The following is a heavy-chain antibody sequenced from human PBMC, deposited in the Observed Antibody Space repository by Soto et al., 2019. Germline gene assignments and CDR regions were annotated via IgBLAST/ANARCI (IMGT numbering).Heavy chain of an antibody. D-gene: IGHD3-22*01. V-gene: IGHV4-59*01. J-gene: IGHJ3*02. CDR3: ARSRGIYYDSSEDAFDI. CDR1: GGSICCYY. CDR2: ISYSGST. Sequence: SETLSLSCSVSGGSICCYYWRWIWKPPGKGLLRLAYISYSGSTNYNPSLKSRVNISVATSKNQFSLKLSSMTAADTAVYFCARSRGIYYDSSEDAFDIWGQGTMVT.